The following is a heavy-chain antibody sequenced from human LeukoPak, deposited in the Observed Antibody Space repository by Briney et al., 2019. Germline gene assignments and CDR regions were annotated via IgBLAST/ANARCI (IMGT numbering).Heavy chain of an antibody. CDR3: ARAVGGLLDY. D-gene: IGHD2-15*01. CDR2: VSSDGATT. V-gene: IGHV3-74*01. J-gene: IGHJ4*02. CDR1: GFTLSNYW. Sequence: GGSLRLSCAVSGFTLSNYWIHWVRHAPGKGLVWVSLVSSDGATTNYADSVKGRFTISRDNVKSTVYLQMSSLRAEDTAVYYSARAVGGLLDYWGQGTLVTVSS.